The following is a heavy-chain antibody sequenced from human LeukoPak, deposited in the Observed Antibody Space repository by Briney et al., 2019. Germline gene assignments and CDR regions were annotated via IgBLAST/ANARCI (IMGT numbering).Heavy chain of an antibody. Sequence: PSQTLSLTYAVSGASISSNAYSWSWIRQPPGKGLEWIGYIYRSGSTYYNPSLKSRVTISVDRSKNQFSLRLSSVTAADTAVYYCARDRGDGYPAGYFDYWGQGTLVTVSS. V-gene: IGHV4-30-2*01. J-gene: IGHJ4*02. CDR2: IYRSGST. CDR3: ARDRGDGYPAGYFDY. D-gene: IGHD5-24*01. CDR1: GASISSNAYS.